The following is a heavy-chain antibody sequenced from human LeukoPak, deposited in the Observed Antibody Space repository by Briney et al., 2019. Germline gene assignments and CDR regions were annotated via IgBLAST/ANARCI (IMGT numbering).Heavy chain of an antibody. J-gene: IGHJ3*02. CDR1: GYTLTELS. Sequence: ASVKVSCKVSGYTLTELSMHWVRQAPGKGLEWMGGFDPEDGETIYAQKFQGRVTMTEDTSTDTAYMELSSLRSEDTAVYYCATDVQWALHWSAFDIWGQGTMVTVSS. D-gene: IGHD1-26*01. V-gene: IGHV1-24*01. CDR3: ATDVQWALHWSAFDI. CDR2: FDPEDGET.